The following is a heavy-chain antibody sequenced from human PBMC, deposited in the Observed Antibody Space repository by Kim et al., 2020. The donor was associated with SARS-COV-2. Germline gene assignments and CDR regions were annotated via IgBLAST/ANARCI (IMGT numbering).Heavy chain of an antibody. V-gene: IGHV1-3*01. CDR1: GYTFTSYA. J-gene: IGHJ3*02. CDR2: INAGNGNT. D-gene: IGHD3-22*01. Sequence: ASVKVSCKASGYTFTSYAMHWVRQAPGQRLEWMGWINAGNGNTKYSQKFQGRVTITRDTSASTAYMELSSLRSEDTAVYYCARGGGDYYYDSSVSVAFDIWGQGKMVTVSS. CDR3: ARGGGDYYYDSSVSVAFDI.